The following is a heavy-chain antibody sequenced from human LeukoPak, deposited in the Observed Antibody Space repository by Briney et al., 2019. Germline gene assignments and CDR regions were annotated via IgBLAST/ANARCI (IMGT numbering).Heavy chain of an antibody. V-gene: IGHV4-59*01. CDR3: ARAIFGDQHHGPPDAFDI. Sequence: PSETLSLTCTVSGGSISTYYWSWIRQPPGKGLEWIGYIYYTGSTNYNPSLKSRVTISVDASKNQFSLKLSSVTAADTAVYYCARAIFGDQHHGPPDAFDIWGQGTMVTVSS. J-gene: IGHJ3*02. CDR1: GGSISTYY. D-gene: IGHD3-3*01. CDR2: IYYTGST.